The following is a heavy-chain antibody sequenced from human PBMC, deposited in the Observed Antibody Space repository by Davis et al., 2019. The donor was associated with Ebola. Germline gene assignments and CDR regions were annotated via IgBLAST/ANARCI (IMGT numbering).Heavy chain of an antibody. V-gene: IGHV3-64*04. Sequence: GESLKISCSASGFTFSSYAMHWVRQAPGKGLEYVSAISNNGGSTYYADSVKGRFTISRDNSKNTLYLQMNSLRAEDTAVYYCARDGSRLLWFGELFYWGQGTLVTVSS. CDR3: ARDGSRLLWFGELFY. CDR1: GFTFSSYA. D-gene: IGHD3-10*01. CDR2: ISNNGGST. J-gene: IGHJ4*02.